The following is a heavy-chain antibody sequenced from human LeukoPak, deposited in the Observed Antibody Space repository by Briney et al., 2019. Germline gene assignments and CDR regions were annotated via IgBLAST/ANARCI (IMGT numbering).Heavy chain of an antibody. Sequence: GRSLRLSCAASGFTFSSYGMHWVRQAPGKGLEGGAFIRYDGSNKYYADSVEVRFTISRDNSKNRRYLQMDSLRAEVRAVDYCATERRTAMVTIDYWGQGTLVTVSS. D-gene: IGHD5-18*01. J-gene: IGHJ4*02. CDR2: IRYDGSNK. V-gene: IGHV3-30*02. CDR3: ATERRTAMVTIDY. CDR1: GFTFSSYG.